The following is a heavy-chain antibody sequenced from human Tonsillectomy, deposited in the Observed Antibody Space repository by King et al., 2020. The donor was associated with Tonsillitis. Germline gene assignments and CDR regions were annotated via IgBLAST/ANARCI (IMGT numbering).Heavy chain of an antibody. Sequence: VQLQKSGPGLVKPSETLSLTCTVSGGSIRSFYWSWIRQPPGKGLEWIGYIFYSGNTNYNPSLKSRVTMSVDTSKNQFSLKLSSVTAADTAVYYCARGWFGEDYYYYGMDVWGQGTTVTVSS. V-gene: IGHV4-59*01. J-gene: IGHJ6*02. D-gene: IGHD3-10*01. CDR1: GGSIRSFY. CDR2: IFYSGNT. CDR3: ARGWFGEDYYYYGMDV.